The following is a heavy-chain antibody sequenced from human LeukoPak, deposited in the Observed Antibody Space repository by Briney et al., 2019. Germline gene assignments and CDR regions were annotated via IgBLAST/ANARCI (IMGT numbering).Heavy chain of an antibody. CDR3: AKDPLYYYDSSGLP. CDR2: ISGSGGST. D-gene: IGHD3-22*01. CDR1: GFTFSSYA. Sequence: GGSLRLSCAASGFTFSSYAMSWVRQAPGKGLEWVSAISGSGGSTYYADSVKGRFTISRDNSKNTLYLQMNSLRAEDTAVYYCAKDPLYYYDSSGLPWGQGTMVTVSS. J-gene: IGHJ3*01. V-gene: IGHV3-23*01.